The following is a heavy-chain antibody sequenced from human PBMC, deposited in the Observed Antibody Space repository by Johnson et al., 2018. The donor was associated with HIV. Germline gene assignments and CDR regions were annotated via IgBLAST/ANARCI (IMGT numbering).Heavy chain of an antibody. CDR3: SRTCCGGNCYGGNDAFDF. CDR1: GFTFRNYA. D-gene: IGHD2-15*01. J-gene: IGHJ3*01. CDR2: MSCDANNR. Sequence: QVQLVESGGGVVQPGKSLRLSCAASGFTFRNYAMHWVRQAPGKGLEWVALMSCDANNRYYADSVKGQFTISTDNSLNTSYLQMSNLRAEDTAVYYWSRTCCGGNCYGGNDAFDFWGQGTMVTVSS. V-gene: IGHV3-30-3*01.